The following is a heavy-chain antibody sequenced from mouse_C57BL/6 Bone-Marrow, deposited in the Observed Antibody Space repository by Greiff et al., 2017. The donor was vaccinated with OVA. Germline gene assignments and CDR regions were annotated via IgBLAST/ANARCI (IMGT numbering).Heavy chain of an antibody. V-gene: IGHV1-69*01. CDR3: AREGIYYDFSWFAY. J-gene: IGHJ3*01. Sequence: QVHVKQPGAELVMPGASVKLSCKASGYTFTSYWMHWVKQRPGQGLEWIGEIDPSDSYTNSNQKFKGKSTLTVDKSSSPAYMQLSSLTAEDSAVYYCAREGIYYDFSWFAYWGQGTLVTVSA. CDR2: IDPSDSYT. CDR1: GYTFTSYW. D-gene: IGHD2-4*01.